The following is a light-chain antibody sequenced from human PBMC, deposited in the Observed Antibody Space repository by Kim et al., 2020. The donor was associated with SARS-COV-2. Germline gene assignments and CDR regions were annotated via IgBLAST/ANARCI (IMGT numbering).Light chain of an antibody. CDR1: QNVNTY. J-gene: IGKJ2*01. Sequence: DIQMTQSPSSLSASVGDRVTITCRASQNVNTYLNWYQQKPGKAPKLLIYAASSLQSGVPSRFSGSGSGTDFTLTISSLQPEDFATYYCQQSYSTPPDTFGQGTKLEI. CDR2: AAS. CDR3: QQSYSTPPDT. V-gene: IGKV1-39*01.